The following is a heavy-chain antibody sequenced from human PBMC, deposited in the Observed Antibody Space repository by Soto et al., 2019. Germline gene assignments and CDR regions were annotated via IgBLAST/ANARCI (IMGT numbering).Heavy chain of an antibody. J-gene: IGHJ4*02. Sequence: GGSMRLSCAASGFPFSSYAMSWVRQAPGKGLEWVSAISGSGGSTYYADSVKGRFTISRDNSKNTLYLQMNSLRAEDTAVYYCAKVQTHSSLVIISLFDYWGQGTLVTVSS. D-gene: IGHD3-9*01. CDR3: AKVQTHSSLVIISLFDY. CDR1: GFPFSSYA. V-gene: IGHV3-23*01. CDR2: ISGSGGST.